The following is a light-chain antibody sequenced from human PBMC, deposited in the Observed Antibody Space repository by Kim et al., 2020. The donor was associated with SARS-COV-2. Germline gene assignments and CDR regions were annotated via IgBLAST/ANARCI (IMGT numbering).Light chain of an antibody. Sequence: APGQTATIACGGDNLRRQSVHWYQQMPGQATVVVIEYDSDRPSGIPERISGSKSGNTATLTITSVEAGDEADFYCQVWDDDSDHWVFGGGTKLAVL. CDR3: QVWDDDSDHWV. CDR1: NLRRQS. J-gene: IGLJ3*02. V-gene: IGLV3-21*04. CDR2: YDS.